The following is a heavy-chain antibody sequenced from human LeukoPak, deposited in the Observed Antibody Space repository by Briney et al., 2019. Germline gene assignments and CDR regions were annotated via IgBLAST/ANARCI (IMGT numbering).Heavy chain of an antibody. CDR1: GFTFSDYS. J-gene: IGHJ5*02. V-gene: IGHV4-38-2*01. CDR3: AGGMVATEIGDNWFDP. D-gene: IGHD5-12*01. CDR2: IYDSGST. Sequence: PGGSLRLSCAASGFTFSDYSMNWVRQPPGKGLEWIGSIYDSGSTYYNPSLKSRVTISVDTSKNQFSLKLSSVTAADTAVYYCAGGMVATEIGDNWFDPWGQGTLVTVSS.